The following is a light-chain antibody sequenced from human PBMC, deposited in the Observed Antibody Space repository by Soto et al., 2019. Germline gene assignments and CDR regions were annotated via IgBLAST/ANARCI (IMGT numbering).Light chain of an antibody. J-gene: IGKJ1*01. CDR1: QSVLYSSNNKNY. Sequence: DIVMTQSPDSLAVSLGERATINCKSSQSVLYSSNNKNYLAWYQQKSGQSPKLLIYWASTRESGVPDRFSGSGSGTDFTLTISSLQAEDAAVYYCQQSYDTPRTFGQGTKVEI. CDR3: QQSYDTPRT. CDR2: WAS. V-gene: IGKV4-1*01.